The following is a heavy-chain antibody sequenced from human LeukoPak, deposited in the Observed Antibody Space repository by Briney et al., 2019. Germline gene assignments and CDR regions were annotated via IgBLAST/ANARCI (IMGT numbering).Heavy chain of an antibody. CDR3: AREYGGNRRAFDL. Sequence: GGSLRLSCAASGFTFSSYWMHWVRQAPGKGLVWVSRINNDATSTIYADSVKGRFTIYRDNAKNTVYLQMNSLRAEDTAVYYCAREYGGNRRAFDLWGQETMVTLSS. D-gene: IGHD4-23*01. CDR2: INNDATST. V-gene: IGHV3-74*01. CDR1: GFTFSSYW. J-gene: IGHJ3*01.